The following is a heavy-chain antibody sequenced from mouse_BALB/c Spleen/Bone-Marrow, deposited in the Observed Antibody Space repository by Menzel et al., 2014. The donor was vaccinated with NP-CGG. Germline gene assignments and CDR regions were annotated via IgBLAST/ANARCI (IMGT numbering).Heavy chain of an antibody. D-gene: IGHD3-2*01. J-gene: IGHJ2*01. CDR2: IDPSDSYT. CDR3: TIPTARACFDY. Sequence: QVQLKQSGAELVKPGASVKMSCKASGYTFTSYWMHWVKQRPGQGLEWIGVIDPSDSYTSYNQKFKGKATLTVDTSSSTAYMQLSSLTSEDSAVHYCTIPTARACFDYWGQGTTLTVSS. CDR1: GYTFTSYW. V-gene: IGHV1S127*01.